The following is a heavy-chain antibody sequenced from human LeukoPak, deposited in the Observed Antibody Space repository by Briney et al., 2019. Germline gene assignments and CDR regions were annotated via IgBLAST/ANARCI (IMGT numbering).Heavy chain of an antibody. J-gene: IGHJ6*03. D-gene: IGHD2-21*01. V-gene: IGHV1-2*02. Sequence: ASVKVSCKASGYTFIDYYIHWVRQAPGQGLEWMGWINPNSGGTNYAQKFQGRVTVTRDTFITTAYMELSRLRSDDTAVYYCASQYCGNTGCHYYMDVWGKGTTVTVSS. CDR1: GYTFIDYY. CDR2: INPNSGGT. CDR3: ASQYCGNTGCHYYMDV.